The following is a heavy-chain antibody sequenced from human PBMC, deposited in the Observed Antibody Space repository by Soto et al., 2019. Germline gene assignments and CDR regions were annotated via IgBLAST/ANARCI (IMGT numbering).Heavy chain of an antibody. CDR1: GGSISSYY. J-gene: IGHJ4*02. V-gene: IGHV4-59*01. CDR2: IYYSGST. Sequence: SETLSLTCTVSGGSISSYYWSWIRQPPGKGLEWIGYIYYSGSTNYNPSLKSRDTISVDTSKNQFSLKLSSVTAADTAVYYCARFRYSGYDFDYWGQGTLVTVSS. CDR3: ARFRYSGYDFDY. D-gene: IGHD5-12*01.